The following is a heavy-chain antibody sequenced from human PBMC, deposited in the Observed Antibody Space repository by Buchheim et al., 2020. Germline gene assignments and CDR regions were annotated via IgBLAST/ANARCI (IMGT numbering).Heavy chain of an antibody. CDR2: ISYDGSNK. CDR3: AKGLLLYADYYYYYMDV. D-gene: IGHD2-2*02. V-gene: IGHV3-30*18. CDR1: GFTFSTYG. J-gene: IGHJ6*03. Sequence: QVQLVESGGGVVQPGRSLRLSCAASGFTFSTYGMHWVRQAPGKGLEWVAVISYDGSNKYYADSVKGRFTISRDNSKNMLYLQMNSLRAEDTAVYYCAKGLLLYADYYYYYMDVWGKGTT.